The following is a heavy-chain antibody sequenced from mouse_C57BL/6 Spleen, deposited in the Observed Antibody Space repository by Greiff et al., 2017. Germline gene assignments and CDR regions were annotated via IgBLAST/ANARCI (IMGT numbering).Heavy chain of an antibody. J-gene: IGHJ3*01. V-gene: IGHV5-4*01. CDR2: ISDGGSYT. CDR3: AREAPFTTVVATDAY. CDR1: GFTFSSYA. Sequence: EVKLEESGGGLVKPGGSLKLSCAASGFTFSSYAMSWVRQTPEKRLEWVATISDGGSYTYYPDNVKGRFTISRDNAKNNLYLQMSHLKSEDTAMYYCAREAPFTTVVATDAYWGQGTLVTVSA. D-gene: IGHD1-1*01.